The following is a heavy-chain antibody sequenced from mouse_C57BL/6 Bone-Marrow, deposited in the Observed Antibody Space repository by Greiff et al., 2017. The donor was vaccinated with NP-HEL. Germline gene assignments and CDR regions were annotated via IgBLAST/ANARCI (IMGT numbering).Heavy chain of an antibody. D-gene: IGHD2-2*01. Sequence: QVQLQQPGAELVKPGASVKLSCKASGYTFTSYWMHWVKQRPGQGLEWIGMINPNSGSTNYNEKFKSKATLTVDKSSSKAYMQLSSLTSEDSAVYYCARGLLWLRRRDYYAMDYWGQGTSVTVSS. V-gene: IGHV1-64*01. CDR2: INPNSGST. CDR3: ARGLLWLRRRDYYAMDY. J-gene: IGHJ4*01. CDR1: GYTFTSYW.